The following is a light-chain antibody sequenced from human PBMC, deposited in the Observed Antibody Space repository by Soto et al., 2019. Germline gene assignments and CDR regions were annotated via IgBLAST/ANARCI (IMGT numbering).Light chain of an antibody. V-gene: IGKV3-15*01. Sequence: EIVMTQSPATLSVSPGERATLSCRASQSLSSSLAWYQQKPGQAPRLLIYDASIRATDIPARFSGSGSGTEFTLTISSLQPEDSAVYYCLQYFRWRTFGQGTKVEIK. CDR3: LQYFRWRT. J-gene: IGKJ1*01. CDR1: QSLSSS. CDR2: DAS.